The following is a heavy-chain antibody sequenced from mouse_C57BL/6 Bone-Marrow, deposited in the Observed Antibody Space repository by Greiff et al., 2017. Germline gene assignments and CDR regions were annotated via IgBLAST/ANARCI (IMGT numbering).Heavy chain of an antibody. CDR2: ISDGGSYT. CDR1: GFTFSSYA. Sequence: EVKLVESGGGLVKPGGSLKLSCAASGFTFSSYAMSWVRQTPEKRLDWVATISDGGSYTYYPDNVKGRVTISRDNAKNNLYLQMSHLKSDDTAMYYCAREATVVAPCGQGTLVTVSA. J-gene: IGHJ3*01. CDR3: AREATVVAP. V-gene: IGHV5-4*01. D-gene: IGHD1-1*01.